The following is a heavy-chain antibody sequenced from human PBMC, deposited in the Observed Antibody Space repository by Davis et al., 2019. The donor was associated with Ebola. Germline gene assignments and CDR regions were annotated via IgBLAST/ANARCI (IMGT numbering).Heavy chain of an antibody. D-gene: IGHD3-22*01. Sequence: MPSETLSLTCAVYGGSFSGYYWGWIRQPPGKGLEWIGSIYYSGSTYYNPSLKSRVTISVDTSKNQFSLKLSSVTAADTAVYYCARGPYYYDSSGYADAFDIWGQGTMVTVSS. CDR2: IYYSGST. CDR1: GGSFSGYY. V-gene: IGHV4-34*01. J-gene: IGHJ3*02. CDR3: ARGPYYYDSSGYADAFDI.